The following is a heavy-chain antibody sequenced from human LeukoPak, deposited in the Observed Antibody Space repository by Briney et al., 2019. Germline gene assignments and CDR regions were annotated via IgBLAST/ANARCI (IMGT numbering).Heavy chain of an antibody. CDR3: AKDTPLTTYTSGWSSNSFDY. CDR2: ITGGSGAK. D-gene: IGHD6-19*01. J-gene: IGHJ4*02. Sequence: GGSLRVSCTVSGFTFSSFAMSWVRQAPGKGLEWVSTITGGSGAKYYADSVEGRFTISRDNSKDTLYLQMHSLRAEDTAVYFCAKDTPLTTYTSGWSSNSFDYWGQGTLVAVSS. CDR1: GFTFSSFA. V-gene: IGHV3-23*01.